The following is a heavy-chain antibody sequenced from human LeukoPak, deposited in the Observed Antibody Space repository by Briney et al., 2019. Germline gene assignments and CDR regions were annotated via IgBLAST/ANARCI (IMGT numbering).Heavy chain of an antibody. Sequence: SETLSLTCAVYGGSFSGYYWSWIRQPPGKGLEWIGEINHSGSTSYNPSLKSRVTISVDTSKNQFSLRLRSLTAADTAVYYCARGSRFGELLLPYFDYWGQGTLVTVSS. CDR1: GGSFSGYY. J-gene: IGHJ4*02. V-gene: IGHV4-34*01. CDR3: ARGSRFGELLLPYFDY. CDR2: INHSGST. D-gene: IGHD3-10*01.